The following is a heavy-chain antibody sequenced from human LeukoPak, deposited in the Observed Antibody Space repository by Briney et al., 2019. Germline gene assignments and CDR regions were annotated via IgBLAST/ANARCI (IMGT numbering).Heavy chain of an antibody. D-gene: IGHD6-19*01. J-gene: IGHJ4*02. CDR2: ISWNSGSI. V-gene: IGHV3-9*01. CDR1: GFTFSSYS. CDR3: AKDNRRHYTSGPNPDSLH. Sequence: SLRLSCAASGFTFSSYSMNWVRQAPGKGLEWVSGISWNSGSIDYADSVKGRFTISRDNAKNSLYLQMNSLRAEDTAFYYCAKDNRRHYTSGPNPDSLHWGQGALVTVSS.